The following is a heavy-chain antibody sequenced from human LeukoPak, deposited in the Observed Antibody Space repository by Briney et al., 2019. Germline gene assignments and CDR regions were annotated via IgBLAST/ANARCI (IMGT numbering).Heavy chain of an antibody. V-gene: IGHV3-23*01. D-gene: IGHD3-10*01. CDR1: GFAFSNYA. Sequence: GGSLRLSCAASGFAFSNYAMSWVRQAPGKGLEWVSSLSGGGDSRYYADSVMGRFTISRDNSKNTLYLQMNSLRAEDAAVYYCAKAVRSMVTGGGYFDSWGQGTLVTVSS. CDR3: AKAVRSMVTGGGYFDS. J-gene: IGHJ4*02. CDR2: LSGGGDSR.